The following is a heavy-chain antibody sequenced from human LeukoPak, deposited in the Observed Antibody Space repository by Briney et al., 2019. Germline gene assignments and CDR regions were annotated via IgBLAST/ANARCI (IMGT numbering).Heavy chain of an antibody. J-gene: IGHJ3*02. CDR1: GFTFSSYS. CDR2: ISSSSSYI. D-gene: IGHD1-1*01. V-gene: IGHV3-21*01. CDR3: TRGKGVPVWEVQLSIHDAFDI. Sequence: GGSLRLSCAASGFTFSSYSMNWVRQAPGKGLEWVSSISSSSSYIYYADSVKGRFTISRDNAKNTLYLQMNSLRADDTAVYYCTRGKGVPVWEVQLSIHDAFDIWGQGTMVTVSS.